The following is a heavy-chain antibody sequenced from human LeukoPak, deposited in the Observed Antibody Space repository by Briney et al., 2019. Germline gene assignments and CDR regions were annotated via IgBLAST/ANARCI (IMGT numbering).Heavy chain of an antibody. Sequence: SETLSLTCAVYGGSFSGYYWSWIRQPPGKGLEWIGEINHSGSTNYNPTLKSRVTISVDTSKNQFSLKLSSVTAADAAVYYCARDIVVVVAAQYYYYYYGMEVWGQGTTVSVPS. J-gene: IGHJ6*02. CDR3: ARDIVVVVAAQYYYYYYGMEV. CDR1: GGSFSGYY. CDR2: INHSGST. V-gene: IGHV4-34*01. D-gene: IGHD2-15*01.